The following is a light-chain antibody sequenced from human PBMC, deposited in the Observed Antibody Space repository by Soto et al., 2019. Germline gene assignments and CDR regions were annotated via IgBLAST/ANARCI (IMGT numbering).Light chain of an antibody. V-gene: IGLV2-11*01. CDR1: SSDAGNYNF. CDR3: CSYAGSYTVV. Sequence: QSALTQPASVSGSPGQSITISCTGTSSDAGNYNFVSWYQQHPGKAPKVIIYDVSKRPSGVPDRFSGSKSGNTASLTISGLQAEDEADYYCCSYAGSYTVVFGGGTKLTVL. J-gene: IGLJ2*01. CDR2: DVS.